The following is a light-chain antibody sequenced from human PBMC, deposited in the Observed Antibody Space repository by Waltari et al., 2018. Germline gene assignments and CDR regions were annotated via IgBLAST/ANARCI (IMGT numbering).Light chain of an antibody. Sequence: QLVLTQSPSASASLGASVKLTCTLSSGHSNNVIAWHQQQPEKGPRYLMKVNSNGSHSKGDEIPARFSGSSSGAERYLTISSLQSEDEADYYCQTGGHGTWVFGGGTKLTVL. CDR3: QTGGHGTWV. CDR2: VNSNGSH. CDR1: SGHSNNV. V-gene: IGLV4-69*02. J-gene: IGLJ3*02.